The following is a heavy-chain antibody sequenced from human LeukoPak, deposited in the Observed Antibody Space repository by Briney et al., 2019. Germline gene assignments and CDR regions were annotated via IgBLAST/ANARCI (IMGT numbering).Heavy chain of an antibody. CDR2: IRYDGDTK. Sequence: GGSLRLSCAASGFAFSKYGMYWVRQAPGKGLEWVAYIRYDGDTKYYADSVKDRFTISRDNAKNTLYLQMNSLRTEDTAVYYCAKDPLAGDDYWGQGTLVTVSS. J-gene: IGHJ4*02. V-gene: IGHV3-30*02. CDR1: GFAFSKYG. CDR3: AKDPLAGDDY. D-gene: IGHD1-14*01.